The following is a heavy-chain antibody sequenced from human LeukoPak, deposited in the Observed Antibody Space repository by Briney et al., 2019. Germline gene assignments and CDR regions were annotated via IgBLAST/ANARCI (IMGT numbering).Heavy chain of an antibody. CDR3: AREYCSSTSCYSSWFDP. J-gene: IGHJ5*02. D-gene: IGHD2-2*01. CDR1: GFSLSTSGMR. V-gene: IGHV2-70*04. CDR2: IDWDDDK. Sequence: SGPTLVNPTQTLTLTCTFSGFSLSTSGMRVSWIRQPPGKALEWLARIDWDDDKFYSTSLKTRLTISKDTSKHQVVLTLTHMDPVDTATYYCAREYCSSTSCYSSWFDPWGQGTLVTVSS.